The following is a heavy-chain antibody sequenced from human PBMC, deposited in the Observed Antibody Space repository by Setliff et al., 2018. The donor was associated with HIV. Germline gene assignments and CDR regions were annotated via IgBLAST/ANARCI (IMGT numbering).Heavy chain of an antibody. CDR1: GYSFTGYW. CDR2: INPHSGVT. D-gene: IGHD3-10*01. CDR3: AKDSDFGGTTNWFDP. Sequence: ASVKVSCKASGYSFTGYWMHWVRQAPGQGLEWMGRINPHSGVTNYAQKFQGRVTMTRDTSIATAYMDLSRLTSDDPAVYYCAKDSDFGGTTNWFDPWGQGTLVTVSS. V-gene: IGHV1-2*06. J-gene: IGHJ5*02.